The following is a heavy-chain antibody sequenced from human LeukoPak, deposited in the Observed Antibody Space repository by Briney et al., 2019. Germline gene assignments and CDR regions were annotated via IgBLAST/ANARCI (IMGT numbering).Heavy chain of an antibody. V-gene: IGHV3-21*01. CDR2: ISSSSTYK. D-gene: IGHD3-10*01. J-gene: IGHJ5*02. Sequence: PGGSLGLSCAASGFTFTNYSMNWVRQTPGKGLEWVSSISSSSTYKYYADSVKGRFTISRDNARNSLYLQMNSLRVDDTAVYYCYPHYYGSGNLNWFDPWGQGTLVTVSS. CDR1: GFTFTNYS. CDR3: YPHYYGSGNLNWFDP.